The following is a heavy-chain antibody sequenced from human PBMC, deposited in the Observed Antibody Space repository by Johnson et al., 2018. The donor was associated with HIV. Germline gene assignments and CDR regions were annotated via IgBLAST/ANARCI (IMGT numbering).Heavy chain of an antibody. J-gene: IGHJ3*02. CDR3: AKDIGRGGSFKVYGACDI. D-gene: IGHD1-26*01. CDR1: GFTFDDYA. CDR2: ISWNSGSI. V-gene: IGHV3-9*01. Sequence: VRLVESGGGLVQPGRSLRLSCAASGFTFDDYAMHWVRQAPGKGLEWVSGISWNSGSIGYADSVKGRFTISRDNAKNSLYLQMNSLRAEDTALYYCAKDIGRGGSFKVYGACDIWGQGTMVTVSS.